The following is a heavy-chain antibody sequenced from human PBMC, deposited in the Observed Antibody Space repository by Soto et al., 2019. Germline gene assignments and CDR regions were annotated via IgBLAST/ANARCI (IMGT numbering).Heavy chain of an antibody. Sequence: PSETLSLTCTVSGCSISSSSYYWSWIRQPPGKGLEWIGYFFYTGSTNYNPSLESRLTMSVDVSKNHFSLRLNSVTAADTAVYYCAGGTDGKKVAYWGQGALVTVSS. V-gene: IGHV4-61*03. CDR2: FFYTGST. CDR3: AGGTDGKKVAY. CDR1: GCSISSSSYY. D-gene: IGHD5-12*01. J-gene: IGHJ4*02.